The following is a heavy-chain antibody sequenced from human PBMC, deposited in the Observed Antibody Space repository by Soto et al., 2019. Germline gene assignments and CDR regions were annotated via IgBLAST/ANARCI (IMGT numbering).Heavy chain of an antibody. Sequence: PSETLSLTCTVSGGSITSYYWSWIRQPPGKGLEWIGFIYYSGSTSYNPSLKSRVSISVDTSKNQFSLKLSSVTAADTAVYYCARQVTTIYYYFDYWGQGALDTVSS. D-gene: IGHD5-12*01. CDR1: GGSITSYY. CDR2: IYYSGST. V-gene: IGHV4-59*08. CDR3: ARQVTTIYYYFDY. J-gene: IGHJ4*02.